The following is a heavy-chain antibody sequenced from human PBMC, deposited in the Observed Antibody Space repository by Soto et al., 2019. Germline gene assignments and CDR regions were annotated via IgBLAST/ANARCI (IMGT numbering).Heavy chain of an antibody. Sequence: SETLSLTCTVYGESFSGYLWSWIRQPPGKGLEWIGEINHIGGTNYKPSLKSRVTVSLDTSKNQLSLKLSSMTAADTAVYYCARGRGYGGVYDYWGQVSLVTVS. J-gene: IGHJ4*02. CDR1: GESFSGYL. CDR2: INHIGGT. CDR3: ARGRGYGGVYDY. D-gene: IGHD5-12*01. V-gene: IGHV4-34*01.